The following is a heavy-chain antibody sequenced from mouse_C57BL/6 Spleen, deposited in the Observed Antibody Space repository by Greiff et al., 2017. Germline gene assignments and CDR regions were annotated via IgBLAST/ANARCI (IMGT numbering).Heavy chain of an antibody. J-gene: IGHJ3*01. V-gene: IGHV2-5*01. CDR2: ILRGGST. CDR1: GFSLTSYG. CDR3: AKNSDYGYAPAWFAY. D-gene: IGHD2-2*01. Sequence: VHLVESGPGLVQPSQCLSITCTVSGFSLTSYGVHWVRQSPGKGLEWLGVILRGGSTDYNAAFMSRLSISNDTSKSQVFYKMNSLQADNTDIYNCAKNSDYGYAPAWFAYWGQGTLVTVSA.